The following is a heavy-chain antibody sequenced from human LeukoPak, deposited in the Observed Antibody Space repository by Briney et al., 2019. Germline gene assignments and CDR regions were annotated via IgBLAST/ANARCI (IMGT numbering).Heavy chain of an antibody. J-gene: IGHJ4*02. D-gene: IGHD6-19*01. CDR1: GFTFSDAW. CDR2: IKSKTDGGTT. Sequence: PGGSLRLSCAASGFTFSDAWMSWVRQAPGKGLEWVGRIKSKTDGGTTDYAAPVKGRFTISRDDSKNTLYLQMNSLRAEDTAVYYCARDPLRGSGWLFDYWGQGTLVTVSS. CDR3: ARDPLRGSGWLFDY. V-gene: IGHV3-15*01.